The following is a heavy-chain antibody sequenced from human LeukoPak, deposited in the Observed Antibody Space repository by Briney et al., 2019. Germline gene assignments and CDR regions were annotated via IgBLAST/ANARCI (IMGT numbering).Heavy chain of an antibody. CDR1: GFTVSSSF. CDR3: ARAGHASSWYYYYMDV. D-gene: IGHD6-13*01. Sequence: GGSLRLSCAASGFTVSSSFMSWVRQAPGKGLEWVSGINWNGGSTGYADSVKGRFTISRDNAKNSLYLQMNSLRAEDTALYYCARAGHASSWYYYYMDVWGKGTTVTVSS. V-gene: IGHV3-20*04. J-gene: IGHJ6*03. CDR2: INWNGGST.